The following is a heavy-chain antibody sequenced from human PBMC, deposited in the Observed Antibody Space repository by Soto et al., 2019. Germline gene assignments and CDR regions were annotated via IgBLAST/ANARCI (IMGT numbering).Heavy chain of an antibody. V-gene: IGHV4-30-4*01. J-gene: IGHJ4*02. CDR3: ARAADPALYYYDSSGYKYYFDN. CDR1: GGSISSGDYY. Sequence: SETLSLTCTVSGGSISSGDYYWSWIRQPPGKGLEWIGYIYYSGSTYYNPSLKSRVTISVDTSKNQFSLKLSSVTAADTAVYYCARAADPALYYYDSSGYKYYFDNWGQGTLVTVSS. D-gene: IGHD3-22*01. CDR2: IYYSGST.